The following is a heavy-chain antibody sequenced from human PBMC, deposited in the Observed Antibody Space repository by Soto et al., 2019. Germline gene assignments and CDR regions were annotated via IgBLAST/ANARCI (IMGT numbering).Heavy chain of an antibody. Sequence: GASVKVSCKASGYTFTSYYMHWVRQSPGHGLEWMGIINPSGGSTSYAQKFQGRVTMTRDTSTSTVYMELSSLRSEDTAVYYCARETTVTTFYFDYWGQGTLVTVSS. J-gene: IGHJ4*02. CDR3: ARETTVTTFYFDY. V-gene: IGHV1-46*01. CDR1: GYTFTSYY. CDR2: INPSGGST. D-gene: IGHD4-17*01.